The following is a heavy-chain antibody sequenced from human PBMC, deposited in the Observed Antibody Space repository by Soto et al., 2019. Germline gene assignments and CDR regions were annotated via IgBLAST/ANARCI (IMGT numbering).Heavy chain of an antibody. CDR3: AKGKNSGWSPYYYHGMDV. Sequence: LRLSCAASGFTFSSYAMSWVRQAPGKGLEWVSAISGSGGSTYYADSVKGRFTISRDNSKNTLYLQMNSLRAEDTAVYYCAKGKNSGWSPYYYHGMDVWGQGTTVTVSS. CDR2: ISGSGGST. D-gene: IGHD6-19*01. V-gene: IGHV3-23*01. J-gene: IGHJ6*02. CDR1: GFTFSSYA.